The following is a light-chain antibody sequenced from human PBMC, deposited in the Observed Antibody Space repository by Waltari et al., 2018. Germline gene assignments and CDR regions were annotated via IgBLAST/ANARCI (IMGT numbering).Light chain of an antibody. V-gene: IGKV3-20*01. CDR3: QQYGTSRA. CDR1: QSLSSSY. CDR2: ATS. J-gene: IGKJ3*01. Sequence: EIVLPQSPGTLSLSPGERATLSCRTSQSLSSSYLAWYQQKPGQAPRLLIYATSTRATGIPDRFSGSGSGTDFTLTISRLEPEDFGVYYCQQYGTSRAFGPGTKMDIK.